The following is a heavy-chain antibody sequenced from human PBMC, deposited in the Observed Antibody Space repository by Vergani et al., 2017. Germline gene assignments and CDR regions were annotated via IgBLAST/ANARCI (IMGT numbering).Heavy chain of an antibody. CDR3: ARAAPVGDFWGGPISPDYYYYYMDV. CDR1: GGAISSSNW. V-gene: IGHV4-4*02. Sequence: QVQLQESGPGLVKPSGTLSLTCAVSGGAISSSNWWSWVRQPPGKGLEGIGEIYHSGSTNYNQSLKSRVTISVEKSKNQFSLKLSSVTAADTAVYYRARAAPVGDFWGGPISPDYYYYYMDVWGKGTTVTVSS. D-gene: IGHD3/OR15-3a*01. J-gene: IGHJ6*03. CDR2: IYHSGST.